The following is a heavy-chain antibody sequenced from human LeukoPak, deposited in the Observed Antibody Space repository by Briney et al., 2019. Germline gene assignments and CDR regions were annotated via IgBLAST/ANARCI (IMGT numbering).Heavy chain of an antibody. CDR3: ARDLGGANWFDP. CDR2: IYTGGST. Sequence: SQTLSLTCTVSGGSISSGSYYWSWIRQPAGKGLEWIGRIYTGGSTNYNPSLKSRVTISVDTSKNQFSLKLSSVTAADTAVYYCARDLGGANWFDPCGQGTLVTVSS. J-gene: IGHJ5*02. CDR1: GGSISSGSYY. V-gene: IGHV4-61*02. D-gene: IGHD3-16*01.